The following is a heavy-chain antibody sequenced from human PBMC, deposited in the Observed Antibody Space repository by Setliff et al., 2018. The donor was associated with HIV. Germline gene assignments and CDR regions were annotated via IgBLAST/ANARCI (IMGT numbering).Heavy chain of an antibody. V-gene: IGHV3-15*01. Sequence: GGSLRLSCAASGFTFNNAWMTWVRQAPGKGLEWVGHIKSKTDGGTTDYAAPVKGRFTISRDDSKTTLYLQMNSLKTEDTAVYYCARETAYCSSTSCSNPPIDYWGQGTLVTVSS. CDR2: IKSKTDGGTT. CDR1: GFTFNNAW. J-gene: IGHJ4*02. D-gene: IGHD2-2*01. CDR3: ARETAYCSSTSCSNPPIDY.